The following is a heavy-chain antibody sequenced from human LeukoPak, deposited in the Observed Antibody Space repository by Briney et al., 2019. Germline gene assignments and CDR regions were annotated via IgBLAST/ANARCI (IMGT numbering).Heavy chain of an antibody. CDR2: INKDGSGT. J-gene: IGHJ4*02. CDR1: GFNFNYYF. D-gene: IGHD6-13*01. V-gene: IGHV3-7*01. Sequence: GGSLRLSCATSGFNFNYYFMAWVRQAPGKGLEWLATINKDGSGTEYIDSVRGRFTISRDNTKKSIHLQMSSLSADDTAVYFCATEYWYRHDYWGQGTLVTVSS. CDR3: ATEYWYRHDY.